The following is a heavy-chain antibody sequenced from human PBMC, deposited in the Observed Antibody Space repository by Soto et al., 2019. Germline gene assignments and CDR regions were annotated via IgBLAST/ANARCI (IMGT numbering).Heavy chain of an antibody. J-gene: IGHJ4*02. V-gene: IGHV1-2*02. Sequence: ASVKVSYKASGYTFTDYYLHWVRQAPGQGLEWMGWINPHSCGTNYAQKFRGGVTMTRDTSISTAYMELSRLRSDDTAAYCCARDSQRTKSGSHSWGQGTLVTVSS. CDR1: GYTFTDYY. CDR2: INPHSCGT. D-gene: IGHD1-26*01. CDR3: ARDSQRTKSGSHS.